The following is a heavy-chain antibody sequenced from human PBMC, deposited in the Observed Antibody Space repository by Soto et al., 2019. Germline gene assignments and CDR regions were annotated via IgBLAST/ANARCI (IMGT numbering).Heavy chain of an antibody. J-gene: IGHJ5*02. V-gene: IGHV3-23*01. Sequence: EVQLLESGGGLVQPGGSLRLSCAASGFTFSSSSMSWVRQAPGKGLEWVSSIRASDGSTYYADSVKGRFTISRDNSKDTLYLQLSTLRADDTAVYYCAKLVSSWGQGTLVTVSS. D-gene: IGHD1-20*01. CDR2: IRASDGST. CDR1: GFTFSSSS. CDR3: AKLVSS.